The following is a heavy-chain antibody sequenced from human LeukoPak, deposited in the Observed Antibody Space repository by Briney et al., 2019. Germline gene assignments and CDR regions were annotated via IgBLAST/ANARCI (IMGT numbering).Heavy chain of an antibody. D-gene: IGHD6-13*01. J-gene: IGHJ4*02. CDR3: AKDAGYSSSWYDY. V-gene: IGHV3-21*04. CDR1: GFTFSSYS. Sequence: PGGSLRLSCAASGFTFSSYSMNWVRQAPGKGLEWVSSISSSSSYIYYADSVKGRFTISRDNSKNSLYLQMNSLRAEDTALYYCAKDAGYSSSWYDYWGQGTLVTVSS. CDR2: ISSSSSYI.